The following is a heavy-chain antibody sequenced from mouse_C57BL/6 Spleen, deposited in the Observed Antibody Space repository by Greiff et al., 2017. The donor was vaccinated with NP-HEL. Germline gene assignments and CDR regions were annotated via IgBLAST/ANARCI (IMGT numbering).Heavy chain of an antibody. J-gene: IGHJ4*01. Sequence: VQLKQSGPELVKPGASVKISCKASGYSFTDYNMNWVKQSNGKSLEWIGVINPNYGTTSYNQKFKGKATLTVDQSSSTAYMQLNSLTSEDSAVDYCARLHGGSNSYAMDYWGQGTSVTVSS. CDR2: INPNYGTT. CDR3: ARLHGGSNSYAMDY. D-gene: IGHD2-5*01. V-gene: IGHV1-39*01. CDR1: GYSFTDYN.